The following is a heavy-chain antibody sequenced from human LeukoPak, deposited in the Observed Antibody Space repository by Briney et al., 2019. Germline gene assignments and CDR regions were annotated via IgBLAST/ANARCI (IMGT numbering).Heavy chain of an antibody. CDR2: ISWSSDNI. Sequence: PGGSLRLSCAASGFTFDDYAMHWVWQAPGKGLEWVSGISWSSDNIDYADSVKGRFTISRDNAKNSLYLQMNSLRVEDTALYYCAKDSGSSSGYESWFDPWGQGTLVTVSS. J-gene: IGHJ5*02. D-gene: IGHD5-12*01. V-gene: IGHV3-9*01. CDR1: GFTFDDYA. CDR3: AKDSGSSSGYESWFDP.